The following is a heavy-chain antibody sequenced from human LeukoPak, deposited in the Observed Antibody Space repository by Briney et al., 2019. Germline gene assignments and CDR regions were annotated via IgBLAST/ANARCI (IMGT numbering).Heavy chain of an antibody. CDR2: IYHSGST. D-gene: IGHD3-22*01. CDR1: GGSLSGYY. V-gene: IGHV4-34*01. Sequence: SETLSLTCAVYGGSLSGYYWSWIRQSPGKGLEWIGEIYHSGSTNYNPSLKSRVTISVDKSKNQFSLKLSSVTAADTAVYYCARLHYDSSGYLYYFDYWGQGTLVTVSS. CDR3: ARLHYDSSGYLYYFDY. J-gene: IGHJ4*02.